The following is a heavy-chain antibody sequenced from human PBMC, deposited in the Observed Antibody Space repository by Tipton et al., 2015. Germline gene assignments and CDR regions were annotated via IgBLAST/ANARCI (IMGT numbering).Heavy chain of an antibody. CDR2: IYHRGDT. J-gene: IGHJ6*02. D-gene: IGHD6-19*01. CDR1: GDSVSSGSYY. V-gene: IGHV4-39*07. CDR3: ASRGAGPSHYAMDV. Sequence: TLSLTCTVSGDSVSSGSYYWSWIRQPPGKGLEWIGSIYHRGDTNYNPSLKSRVTISVDTSKNQFSLKLTSVTAADTAVYYCASRGAGPSHYAMDVWGQGTTVTVSS.